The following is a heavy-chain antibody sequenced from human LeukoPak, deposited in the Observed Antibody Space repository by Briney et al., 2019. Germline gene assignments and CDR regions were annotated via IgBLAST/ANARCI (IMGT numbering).Heavy chain of an antibody. D-gene: IGHD2-21*02. CDR2: ISSSGSTI. CDR3: ARVNRVTAIQELDY. CDR1: GFTFSDYY. J-gene: IGHJ4*02. V-gene: IGHV3-11*01. Sequence: PGGSLRLSCAASGFTFSDYYMTWIRQAPGMGLEWVSCISSSGSTIFYADSVKGRFTISRGNAKSSLFLQMNSLRAEDTAVYYCARVNRVTAIQELDYWGQGTLVTVSS.